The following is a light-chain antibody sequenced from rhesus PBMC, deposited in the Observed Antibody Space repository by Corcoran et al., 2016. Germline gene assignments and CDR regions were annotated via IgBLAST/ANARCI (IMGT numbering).Light chain of an antibody. CDR1: QSVSSF. CDR3: YQHSSGYS. Sequence: QVILTQAPATLSLSPGERASLSRRASQSVSSFLAWYQQKPGQAPRLLIYGACSSANGITDRVSGSGSGTDFPLSISSLEPEDVGVYHCYQHSSGYSFGQVTKVEIK. CDR2: GAC. J-gene: IGKJ2*01. V-gene: IGKV3-10*01.